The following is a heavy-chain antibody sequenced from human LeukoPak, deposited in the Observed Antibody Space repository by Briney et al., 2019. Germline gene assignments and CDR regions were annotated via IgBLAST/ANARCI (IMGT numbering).Heavy chain of an antibody. Sequence: GGSLRLSCAASGFTFTRYWMAWVRQAPGKGLEWISNISQGGSEEYYVDSVRGRFTASRDNAKNSLYLQMNNLRAEDTAVYFCSNGIYSSSYWGQGTLVTVSS. J-gene: IGHJ4*02. D-gene: IGHD6-6*01. V-gene: IGHV3-7*01. CDR3: SNGIYSSSY. CDR2: ISQGGSEE. CDR1: GFTFTRYW.